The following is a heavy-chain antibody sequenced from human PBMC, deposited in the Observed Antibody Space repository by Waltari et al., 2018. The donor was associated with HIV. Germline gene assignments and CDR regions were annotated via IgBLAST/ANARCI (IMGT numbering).Heavy chain of an antibody. Sequence: EVQLVESGGGLVQPGGSLRLSCAASGFTFSSYWMHWVRQAPGKGLVWVSRIKSDGRSTSYADSVKGRFTISRDNAKNTLYLQMNSLRAEDTAVYYCASGSAMNGDYWGQGTLVTVSS. CDR3: ASGSAMNGDY. J-gene: IGHJ4*02. CDR2: IKSDGRST. CDR1: GFTFSSYW. V-gene: IGHV3-74*01. D-gene: IGHD2-2*01.